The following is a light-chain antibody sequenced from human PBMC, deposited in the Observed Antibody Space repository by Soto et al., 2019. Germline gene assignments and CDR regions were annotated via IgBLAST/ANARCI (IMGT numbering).Light chain of an antibody. CDR2: DVS. CDR3: ISYTSSSTSVV. V-gene: IGLV2-14*01. J-gene: IGLJ1*01. Sequence: QSALTQPASVSGSPGQSITISCTGTSSDVGGYNYVSWFQQHPGKAPKLMIYDVSNRPSGVSNRFSGSKSGNTASLTISGLQAEDEADYYCISYTSSSTSVVFGTGTKLTVL. CDR1: SSDVGGYNY.